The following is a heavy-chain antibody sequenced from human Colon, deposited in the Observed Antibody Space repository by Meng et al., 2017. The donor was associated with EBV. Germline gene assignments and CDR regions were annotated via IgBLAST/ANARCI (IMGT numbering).Heavy chain of an antibody. CDR3: ASFDHIPRRNYFDY. D-gene: IGHD2-21*01. J-gene: IGHJ4*02. CDR2: IHHSGSA. Sequence: VKLQEWRPGLVELSPPLPPTCIVSSGSMSSGSYDCSWIRQTPGKGLEWIGYIHHSGSAYYNPYLKSRVSISVDTSKNQFSLNLHYMTAADTAVYYCASFDHIPRRNYFDYWCQGTLVTVSS. V-gene: IGHV4-30-4*01. CDR1: SGSMSSGSYD.